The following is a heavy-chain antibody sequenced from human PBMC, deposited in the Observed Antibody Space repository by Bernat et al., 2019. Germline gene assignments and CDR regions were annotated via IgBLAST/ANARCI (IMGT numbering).Heavy chain of an antibody. CDR3: ARPRGGDYDEAGFAEYFQH. J-gene: IGHJ1*01. Sequence: QVQLVESGGGVVQPGRSLRLSCAASGFTFSSYGMHWVRQAPGKGLEWVAVIWYDGSNKYYAESVKGRFTISRDNSKNTLYLQMNSLRAEDTAVYYCARPRGGDYDEAGFAEYFQHWGQGTLVTISS. D-gene: IGHD4-17*01. CDR1: GFTFSSYG. V-gene: IGHV3-33*01. CDR2: IWYDGSNK.